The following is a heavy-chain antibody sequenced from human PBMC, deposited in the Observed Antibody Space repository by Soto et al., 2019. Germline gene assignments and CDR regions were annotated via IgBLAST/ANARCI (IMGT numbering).Heavy chain of an antibody. V-gene: IGHV4-59*01. J-gene: IGHJ4*02. CDR1: GGSISSYY. CDR2: IYYSGST. D-gene: IGHD6-13*01. Sequence: SETLSLTCTVSGGSISSYYWSWIRQPPGKGLEWIGYIYYSGSTNYNPSLKSRVTISVDTSKNQFSLKLSSVTAADTAVYYCARGGSSSWYFDYWGQGTLVTVSS. CDR3: ARGGSSSWYFDY.